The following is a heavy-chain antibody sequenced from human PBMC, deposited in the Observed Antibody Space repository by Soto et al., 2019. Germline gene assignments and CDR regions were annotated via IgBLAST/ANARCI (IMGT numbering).Heavy chain of an antibody. D-gene: IGHD5-12*01. Sequence: QVQLVESGGGVVQPGRSLRLSCAASGFTFSSYGMHWVRQAPGKGLEWVAVISSDGSNKYFADSVKGQFTISRDNAKNTLYLQMNSLRAEDTAVYYCAQDLGGYSGYSFDYWGQGTLVTVSS. CDR2: ISSDGSNK. V-gene: IGHV3-30*18. CDR3: AQDLGGYSGYSFDY. CDR1: GFTFSSYG. J-gene: IGHJ4*02.